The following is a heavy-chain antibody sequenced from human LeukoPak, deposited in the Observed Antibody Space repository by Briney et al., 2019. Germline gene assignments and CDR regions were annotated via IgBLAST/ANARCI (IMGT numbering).Heavy chain of an antibody. J-gene: IGHJ6*03. Sequence: GGSLRLSCAASGFTFSSYAMHWVRQAPGKGLEWVAVISYDGSNKYYADSVKGRFTISRDNSKNTLYLQMNSLRAEDTAVYYCARPGPFSYSYYMDVWGKGATVTVSS. CDR2: ISYDGSNK. V-gene: IGHV3-30-3*01. CDR3: ARPGPFSYSYYMDV. CDR1: GFTFSSYA.